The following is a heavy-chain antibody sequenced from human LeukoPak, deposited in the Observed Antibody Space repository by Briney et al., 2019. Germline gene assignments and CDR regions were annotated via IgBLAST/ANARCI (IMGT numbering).Heavy chain of an antibody. CDR2: IYYSGST. CDR3: ASTLTFRGPRRYYYYMDV. V-gene: IGHV4-39*07. D-gene: IGHD3-10*01. J-gene: IGHJ6*03. Sequence: SETLSLTCAVSGGSISSSSYYWGWIRQPPGTGLEWIGSIYYSGSTYYNPSLKSRVTISVDTSKNQFSLKLSSVTAADTAVYYCASTLTFRGPRRYYYYMDVWGKGTTVTISS. CDR1: GGSISSSSYY.